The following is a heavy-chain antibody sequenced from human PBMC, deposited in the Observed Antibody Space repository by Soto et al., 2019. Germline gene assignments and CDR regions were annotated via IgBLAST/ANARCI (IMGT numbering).Heavy chain of an antibody. D-gene: IGHD6-19*01. V-gene: IGHV1-24*01. Sequence: GASVKVSCKVSGYTLTELSMHWVRQAPGKRLEWMGGFDPEDGETIYAQKFQGRVTMTEDTSTDTAYMELSSLRSEDTAVYYCATREDSSGWYQTKDWFDPWGQGTLVTVSS. CDR1: GYTLTELS. J-gene: IGHJ5*02. CDR3: ATREDSSGWYQTKDWFDP. CDR2: FDPEDGET.